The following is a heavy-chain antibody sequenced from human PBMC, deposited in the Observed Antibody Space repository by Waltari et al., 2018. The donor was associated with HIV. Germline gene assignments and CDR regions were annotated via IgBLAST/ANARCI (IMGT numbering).Heavy chain of an antibody. CDR3: AAGTSRPLWGAYYHGLDA. J-gene: IGHJ6*02. Sequence: VVETGGRLVRRWGFLSLSCLVSDLTVGPTYMAWVRQSPHRSLEYVAVLCNSTQSSFGDSVRGRFALSRNISANLLSLLRTDLTADDSAIYYCAAGTSRPLWGAYYHGLDAWGRGTAVIVSS. CDR1: DLTVGPTY. D-gene: IGHD7-27*01. V-gene: IGHV3-53*02. CDR2: LCNSTQS.